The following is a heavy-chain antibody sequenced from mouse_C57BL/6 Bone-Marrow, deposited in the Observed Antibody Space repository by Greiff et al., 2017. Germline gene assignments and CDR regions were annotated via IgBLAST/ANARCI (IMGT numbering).Heavy chain of an antibody. Sequence: QVQLQQPGAELVKPGASVKMSCKVSGYTFTSYWITWVKQRPGQGLEWIGDIYPGSGSTNYNEKFKSKATLTVDTSSSTAYMQLSSLTSEDSAVDYCARFPYYGNYSLWYFDVWGTGTTVTVSS. V-gene: IGHV1-55*01. CDR1: GYTFTSYW. J-gene: IGHJ1*03. D-gene: IGHD2-10*01. CDR2: IYPGSGST. CDR3: ARFPYYGNYSLWYFDV.